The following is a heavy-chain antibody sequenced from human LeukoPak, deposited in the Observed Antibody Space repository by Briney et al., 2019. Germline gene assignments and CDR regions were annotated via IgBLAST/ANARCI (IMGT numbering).Heavy chain of an antibody. D-gene: IGHD1-26*01. CDR3: ARDGGRNFDY. Sequence: GGSLRPSCAASGFTFSSYWMSWFRQAPGKGLEGVANIKQDGSEKYYVDSAKGRFTISRDNAKNSLYLQMNSLRAEDTAVYYCARDGGRNFDYWGQGTLVTVSS. CDR2: IKQDGSEK. V-gene: IGHV3-7*01. CDR1: GFTFSSYW. J-gene: IGHJ4*02.